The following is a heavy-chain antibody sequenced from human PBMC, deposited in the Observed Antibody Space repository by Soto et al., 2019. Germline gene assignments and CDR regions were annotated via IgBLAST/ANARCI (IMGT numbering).Heavy chain of an antibody. Sequence: SHTLSLTCTVSGGSISTDYWSWIRPSPGKGLEWIGYIYYSGSTKYNPSLKSRVTISVDTSKNQFSLKLSSVTAADTAVYYCARGVVVAAQYDYWGQGTLVTVS. CDR3: ARGVVVAAQYDY. CDR1: GGSISTDY. D-gene: IGHD2-15*01. CDR2: IYYSGST. V-gene: IGHV4-59*07. J-gene: IGHJ4*02.